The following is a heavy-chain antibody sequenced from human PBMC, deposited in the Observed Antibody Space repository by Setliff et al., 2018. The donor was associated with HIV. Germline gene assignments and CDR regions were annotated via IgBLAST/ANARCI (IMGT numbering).Heavy chain of an antibody. J-gene: IGHJ4*02. Sequence: GASVKVSCKASGYTFTSYYMHWVRQAPGQGLEWTGIINPSGGSTSYAQKFQGRVTMTRDTSTSTVYMELSSLRSEDTAVYYCAREYSSSSGGGAFDYWGQGTLVTVSS. D-gene: IGHD6-6*01. CDR3: AREYSSSSGGGAFDY. V-gene: IGHV1-46*01. CDR2: INPSGGST. CDR1: GYTFTSYY.